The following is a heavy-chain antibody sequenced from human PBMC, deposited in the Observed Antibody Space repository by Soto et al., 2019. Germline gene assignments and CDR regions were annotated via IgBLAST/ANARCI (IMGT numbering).Heavy chain of an antibody. V-gene: IGHV1-18*01. D-gene: IGHD6-6*01. CDR2: ISAYNGNP. Sequence: QVQLVQSGAEVKKPGASVKVSCKASGYTFTSYGISWVRQAPGQGLEWMGWISAYNGNPDYAQNLQGRITMTTDTSTSTDYMELRSLRPAATAIYYCARPFKYISSSGPQFYCGYWGQGTLVTVSS. CDR1: GYTFTSYG. J-gene: IGHJ4*02. CDR3: ARPFKYISSSGPQFYCGY.